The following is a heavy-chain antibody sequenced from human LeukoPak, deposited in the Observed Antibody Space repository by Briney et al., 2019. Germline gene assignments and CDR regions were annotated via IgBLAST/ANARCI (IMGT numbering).Heavy chain of an antibody. Sequence: PSETLSLTCTVSGYSISSGYYWGWIRQPPGKGLEWIGSIYHSGSTYYNPSLKSRVTISVDTSKNQFSLKLSSVTAADTAVYYCARRGDGYLLVYGMDVWGQGTTVTVSS. D-gene: IGHD5-24*01. CDR3: ARRGDGYLLVYGMDV. V-gene: IGHV4-38-2*02. CDR2: IYHSGST. J-gene: IGHJ6*02. CDR1: GYSISSGYY.